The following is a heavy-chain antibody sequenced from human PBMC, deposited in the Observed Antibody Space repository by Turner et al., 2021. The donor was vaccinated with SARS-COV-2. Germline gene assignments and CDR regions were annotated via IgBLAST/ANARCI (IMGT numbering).Heavy chain of an antibody. J-gene: IGHJ4*02. CDR2: INWSSGTI. V-gene: IGHV3-9*01. CDR1: GFNFGKSA. CDR3: VKDQVSANMKTFEY. Sequence: DVQLVESGGGFVQPGRSLRLTCAASGFNFGKSAMHWVRQGPGKGLEWVAGINWSSGTIHYADSVEGRFSISRDNAKNSVYLQMRSLRVEDTAVYYCVKDQVSANMKTFEYWGQGTLVTVSS. D-gene: IGHD2-8*01.